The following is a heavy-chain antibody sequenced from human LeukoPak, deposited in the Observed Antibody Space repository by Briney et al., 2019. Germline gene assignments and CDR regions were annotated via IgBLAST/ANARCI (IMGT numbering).Heavy chain of an antibody. J-gene: IGHJ4*02. CDR1: GFTFSSYA. CDR3: AKVAYYYDSSGYYSPGLLDY. V-gene: IGHV3-23*01. Sequence: GGSLRLSCAASGFTFSSYAMSWVRQAPGKGLEWVSAISGSGGSTYYADSVTGRFTISRDNSKNTLYLQMNSLRAEGTAVYYCAKVAYYYDSSGYYSPGLLDYWGQGTLVTVSS. D-gene: IGHD3-22*01. CDR2: ISGSGGST.